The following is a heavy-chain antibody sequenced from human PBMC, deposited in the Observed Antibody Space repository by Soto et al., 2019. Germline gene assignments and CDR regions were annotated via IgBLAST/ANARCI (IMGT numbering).Heavy chain of an antibody. CDR2: ITSSGGTI. CDR1: GFTFSNFD. CDR3: AREGSASSSYYYAYYYGMDV. Sequence: DVQLVESGGGLVQPGGSLRLSCAASGFTFSNFDMNWVRQAPGKGLEWVSYITSSGGTIYYADSVKGRFTISRDNAKNSLYLQMNSLRGEDTAVYYCAREGSASSSYYYAYYYGMDVWGLGTTVTVSS. J-gene: IGHJ6*02. V-gene: IGHV3-48*03. D-gene: IGHD3-10*01.